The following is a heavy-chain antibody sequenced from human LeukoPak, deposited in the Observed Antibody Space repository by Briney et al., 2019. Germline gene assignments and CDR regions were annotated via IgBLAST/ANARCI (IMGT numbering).Heavy chain of an antibody. CDR2: VNESGGT. Sequence: SETLSLTCAVYIDSFSNYHWNWIRQTPAKGMEWIGEVNESGGTNINPSLKSRVTISVDTSKNQFSLKLSSVTAADTAVYFCARGPYSYDSSGAFDIWGQGTMVTVSS. CDR1: IDSFSNYH. CDR3: ARGPYSYDSSGAFDI. J-gene: IGHJ3*02. D-gene: IGHD3-22*01. V-gene: IGHV4-34*01.